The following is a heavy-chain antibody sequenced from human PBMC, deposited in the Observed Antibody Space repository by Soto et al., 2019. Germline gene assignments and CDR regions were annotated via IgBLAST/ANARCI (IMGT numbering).Heavy chain of an antibody. CDR1: GFTFSSYG. V-gene: IGHV3-33*01. J-gene: IGHJ4*02. CDR3: ARDPDSSSWYLYYFDY. CDR2: IWYDGSNK. Sequence: GGSLRLSCAASGFTFSSYGMHWVRQAPGKGLEWVAVIWYDGSNKYYADSVKGRFTISRDNSKNTLYLQMNSLRAEDTAVYYCARDPDSSSWYLYYFDYWGQGTLVTVSS. D-gene: IGHD6-13*01.